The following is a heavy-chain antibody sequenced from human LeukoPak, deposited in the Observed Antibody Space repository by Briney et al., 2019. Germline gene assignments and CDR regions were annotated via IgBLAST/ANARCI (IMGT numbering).Heavy chain of an antibody. CDR2: MSTDGYYT. CDR3: ARDSVLTLNDYSNYGGEVDY. J-gene: IGHJ4*02. V-gene: IGHV3-74*01. Sequence: PGGSLRLSCAASGLTFSSYWMHWVRQAPGKGLVWVSRMSTDGYYTTYADSVKGRFTISRDNAKDTLYLQMNSLRAEDTAVYYCARDSVLTLNDYSNYGGEVDYWGQGTLVTVSS. D-gene: IGHD4-11*01. CDR1: GLTFSSYW.